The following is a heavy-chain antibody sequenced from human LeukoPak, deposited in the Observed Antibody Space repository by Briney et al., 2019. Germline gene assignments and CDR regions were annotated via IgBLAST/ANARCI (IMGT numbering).Heavy chain of an antibody. D-gene: IGHD1-26*01. CDR3: ARELYLGVPFDY. CDR1: GGSFSGYY. V-gene: IGHV4-34*01. Sequence: SETLSLTCAVYGGSFSGYYWSWIRQPPGKGLEWIGEINHSGSTNYNPSLKSRVTISVDTSKNQFSLKLSSVTAADTAVYYCARELYLGVPFDYWGQGTLVTVSS. J-gene: IGHJ4*02. CDR2: INHSGST.